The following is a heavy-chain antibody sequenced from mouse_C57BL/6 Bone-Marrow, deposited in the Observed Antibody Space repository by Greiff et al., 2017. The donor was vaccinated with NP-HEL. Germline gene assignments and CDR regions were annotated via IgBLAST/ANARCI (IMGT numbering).Heavy chain of an antibody. CDR1: GYSITSGYY. Sequence: VQLKESGPGLVKPSQSLSLTCSVTGYSITSGYYWNWIRQFPGNKLEWMGFISYDGSNNYNPSLKNRISITRDTSKNQCFLKWNSVTTEDTATYYCARGGYAMDYWGQGTSVTVSS. CDR3: ARGGYAMDY. V-gene: IGHV3-6*01. J-gene: IGHJ4*01. CDR2: ISYDGSN.